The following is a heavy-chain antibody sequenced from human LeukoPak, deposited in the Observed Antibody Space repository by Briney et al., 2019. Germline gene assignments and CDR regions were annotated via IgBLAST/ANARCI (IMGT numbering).Heavy chain of an antibody. D-gene: IGHD2-2*01. V-gene: IGHV4-59*01. Sequence: SETLSLTCNVSGASFSGYPWIWIRQPPGKGLEWIGYISYDGKTNYNPSLKSRLTLSVDTSKNQFSLNLTSVTAADTARYYCTKGSYEPFDCWGQGTLVTVTS. CDR2: ISYDGKT. CDR1: GASFSGYP. CDR3: TKGSYEPFDC. J-gene: IGHJ4*02.